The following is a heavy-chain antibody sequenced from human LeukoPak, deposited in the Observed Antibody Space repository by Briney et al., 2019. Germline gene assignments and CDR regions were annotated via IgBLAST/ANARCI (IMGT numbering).Heavy chain of an antibody. D-gene: IGHD2-15*01. V-gene: IGHV3-33*08. CDR3: ARDVVVVVAATLYYYYGMDV. Sequence: GGSLRLSCAASGFTFSSYGMHWVRQAPGKGLEWVAVIWYGGSNKYYADSVKGRFTISRDNSKNTLYLQMNSLRAEDTAVYYCARDVVVVVAATLYYYYGMDVWGQGTTVTVSS. J-gene: IGHJ6*02. CDR1: GFTFSSYG. CDR2: IWYGGSNK.